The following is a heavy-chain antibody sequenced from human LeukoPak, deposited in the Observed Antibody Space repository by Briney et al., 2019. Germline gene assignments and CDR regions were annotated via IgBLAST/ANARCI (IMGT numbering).Heavy chain of an antibody. CDR3: ARGDGLYVY. V-gene: IGHV1-24*01. D-gene: IGHD2-8*01. CDR1: GYTLIEPS. Sequence: ASVKVSCKVSGYTLIEPSMHWVLQAPGKGLEWMGGFDPEDGETIYAQKFQGRVTMTEDTSTDTAYMELRRLRSDDTAVYYCARGDGLYVYWGQGTLVTVSS. J-gene: IGHJ4*02. CDR2: FDPEDGET.